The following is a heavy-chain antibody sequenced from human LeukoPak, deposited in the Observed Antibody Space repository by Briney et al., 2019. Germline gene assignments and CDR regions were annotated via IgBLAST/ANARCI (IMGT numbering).Heavy chain of an antibody. CDR1: GGSISSYY. V-gene: IGHV4-59*08. J-gene: IGHJ4*02. CDR2: MYHTGGF. Sequence: SETLSLTCTVSGGSISSYYWSWVRQPPGQGLEWIGEMYHTGGFNYNPSLKSRVTISLDKSQNQFSLRLSSVTAADTAVYYCARNPRDGHTFDYWGQGTLVTVSS. CDR3: ARNPRDGHTFDY.